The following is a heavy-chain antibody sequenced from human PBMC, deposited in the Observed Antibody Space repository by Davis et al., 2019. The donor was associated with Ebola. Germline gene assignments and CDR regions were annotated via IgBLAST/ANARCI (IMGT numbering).Heavy chain of an antibody. CDR2: INPNSGGT. Sequence: ASVKVSCKASGYTFTGYYMHWVRQAPGQGLEWMGWINPNSGGTNYAQKFQGWVTMTRDTSISTAYMELSRLRSDDTAVYYCARDGNYYGSGSYYTHYYYGMDVWGQGTTVTVSS. CDR3: ARDGNYYGSGSYYTHYYYGMDV. J-gene: IGHJ6*02. D-gene: IGHD3-10*01. CDR1: GYTFTGYY. V-gene: IGHV1-2*04.